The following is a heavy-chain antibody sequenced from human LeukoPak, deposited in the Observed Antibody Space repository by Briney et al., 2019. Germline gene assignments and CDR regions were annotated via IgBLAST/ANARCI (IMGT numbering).Heavy chain of an antibody. Sequence: PGGSLRLSCAASGFTVSSNYMSWVRQAPGKGLEWVSVLYSGGSTYYAGSVKGRFTISRDNSKNTLYLQMNSLRAEDTAVYYCARKRGYSYGDAFDIWGQGTMVSVSS. J-gene: IGHJ3*02. CDR1: GFTVSSNY. D-gene: IGHD5-18*01. CDR2: LYSGGST. V-gene: IGHV3-66*01. CDR3: ARKRGYSYGDAFDI.